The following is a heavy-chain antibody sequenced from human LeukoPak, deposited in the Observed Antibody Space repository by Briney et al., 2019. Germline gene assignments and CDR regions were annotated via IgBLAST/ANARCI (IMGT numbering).Heavy chain of an antibody. CDR3: AKRLYYYGSGSYSQAYNWFDP. CDR1: GFTFSSYA. CDR2: ISGSGGST. V-gene: IGHV3-23*01. D-gene: IGHD3-10*01. Sequence: GGSLRLSCAASGFTFSSYAMSWVRQAPGKGLEWVSAISGSGGSTYYADSVNGRFTISRDNSKNTLYLQMNIVRAEDTAVYYCAKRLYYYGSGSYSQAYNWFDPWGQGTLVTVSS. J-gene: IGHJ5*02.